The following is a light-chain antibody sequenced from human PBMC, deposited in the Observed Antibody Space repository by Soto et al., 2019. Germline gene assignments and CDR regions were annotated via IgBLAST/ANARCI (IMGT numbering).Light chain of an antibody. J-gene: IGKJ1*01. CDR3: QHYNSYSDA. CDR1: QTISSW. CDR2: KAS. Sequence: DIQMTQSPSTLSGSVGDRVTITCRASQTISSWLAWYQQKPGKAPKLLIYKASTLKSGVPSRFSGSGSGTEFTLTISSLHPDGFATYYCQHYNSYSDAFGQGTKVELK. V-gene: IGKV1-5*03.